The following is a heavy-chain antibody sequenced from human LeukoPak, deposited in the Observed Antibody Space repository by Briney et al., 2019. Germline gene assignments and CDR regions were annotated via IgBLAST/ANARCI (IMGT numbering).Heavy chain of an antibody. Sequence: GGSLRLSCAASGFTFSSYGMHWVRQAPGKGLEWVAVISYDGSNKYYADSVKGRFTISRDNSKNTLYLQMNSLRAEDTAVYYCAKDLTAMVPGDAFDIWGQGTMVTVSS. CDR3: AKDLTAMVPGDAFDI. D-gene: IGHD5-18*01. CDR1: GFTFSSYG. J-gene: IGHJ3*02. V-gene: IGHV3-30*18. CDR2: ISYDGSNK.